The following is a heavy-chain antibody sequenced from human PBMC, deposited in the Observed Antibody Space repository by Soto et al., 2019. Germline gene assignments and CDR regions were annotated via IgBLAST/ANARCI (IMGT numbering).Heavy chain of an antibody. CDR2: IYHSGST. CDR1: GGSISSGGYS. J-gene: IGHJ4*02. Sequence: SETLSLTCAVSGGSISSGGYSWSWIRQPPGKGLGWIGYIYHSGSTYYNPSLKSRVTISVDRSKNQFSLKLSSVTAADTAVYYCARAGYGSGSYYPWAFDYWGQGTLVTVSS. D-gene: IGHD3-10*01. V-gene: IGHV4-30-2*01. CDR3: ARAGYGSGSYYPWAFDY.